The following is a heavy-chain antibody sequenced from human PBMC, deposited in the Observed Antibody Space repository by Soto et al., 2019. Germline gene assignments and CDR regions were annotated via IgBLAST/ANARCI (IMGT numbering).Heavy chain of an antibody. CDR1: GYTFIDYG. J-gene: IGHJ4*02. D-gene: IGHD3-3*02. V-gene: IGHV1-18*01. Sequence: QVHLIQSGAEVRKPGASVKVSCKASGYTFIDYGISWVRQAPGPGLEWMGWISPYSGNTKYAEKLHGRVTMTTDTSTSTAYMELRSLRSDDTAIYYCVRELAAPDYWGQGTLVTVSS. CDR2: ISPYSGNT. CDR3: VRELAAPDY.